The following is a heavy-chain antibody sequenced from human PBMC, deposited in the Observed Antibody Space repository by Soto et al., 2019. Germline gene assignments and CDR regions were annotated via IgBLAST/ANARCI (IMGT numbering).Heavy chain of an antibody. V-gene: IGHV6-1*01. CDR3: VRFGSGWNY. CDR1: GDSVSSNSAG. D-gene: IGHD6-19*01. J-gene: IGHJ4*02. CDR2: TYYRSKWYY. Sequence: TCALSGDSVSSNSAGWNWIRQSPSRGLEWLGRTYYRSKWYYEYAVSVKGRIIINPDTSKNQVSLQLSSVTPEDTAMYYCVRFGSGWNYWGQGSLVTVSS.